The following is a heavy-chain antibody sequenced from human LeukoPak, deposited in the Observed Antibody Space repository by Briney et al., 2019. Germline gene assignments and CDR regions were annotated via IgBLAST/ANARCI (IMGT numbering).Heavy chain of an antibody. CDR1: GGSIGSSSYY. CDR3: ARASSSYPDPPFDY. CDR2: IYYSGST. J-gene: IGHJ4*02. D-gene: IGHD6-13*01. Sequence: SETLSLTCTVSGGSIGSSSYYWGWIRQPPGKGLEWIGSIYYSGSTYYNPSLKSRVTISVDTSKNQFSLKLSSVTAADTAVYYCARASSSYPDPPFDYWGQGTLVTVSS. V-gene: IGHV4-39*01.